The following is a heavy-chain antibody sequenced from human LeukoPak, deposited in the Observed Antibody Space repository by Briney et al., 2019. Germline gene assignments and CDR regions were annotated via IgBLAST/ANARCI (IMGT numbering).Heavy chain of an antibody. CDR3: ARHLAEYFQH. CDR1: GGSISSYY. Sequence: SETLSLTCTVSGGSISSYYWSWIRQPPGKGLEWIGYIYYSGSTNYNPSLKSRVTITVDTSKNQFSLKLSSVTAADTAVYYCARHLAEYFQHWGQGTLVTVSS. J-gene: IGHJ1*01. CDR2: IYYSGST. V-gene: IGHV4-59*08.